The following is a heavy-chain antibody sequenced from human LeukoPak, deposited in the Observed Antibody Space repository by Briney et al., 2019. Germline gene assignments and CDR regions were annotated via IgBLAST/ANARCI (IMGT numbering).Heavy chain of an antibody. V-gene: IGHV3-23*01. CDR2: ITSSGAGT. Sequence: GGSLRLSCAASGFTFSIYAMSWVRQAPGKGLEWVSSITSSGAGTYYADCVKGRFTISKDNSENMLYLQMNSLRVEDTAVYFCAKARPNYYGSNGHYYRRDGDYWGQGTLVTVSS. CDR1: GFTFSIYA. CDR3: AKARPNYYGSNGHYYRRDGDY. D-gene: IGHD3-22*01. J-gene: IGHJ4*02.